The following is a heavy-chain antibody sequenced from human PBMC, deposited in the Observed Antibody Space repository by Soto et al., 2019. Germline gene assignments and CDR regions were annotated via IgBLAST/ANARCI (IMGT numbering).Heavy chain of an antibody. CDR2: IDPSDSYT. CDR1: GYSFTSYW. Sequence: GESLKISCKGSGYSFTSYWISWVRQMPGKGLEWMGTIDPSDSYTNYSPSFQGHVTISADKSISTAYLQWSSLKASDTAMYYCARRQSIFGVVTYYYYGMDVWGQGTTVTVSS. CDR3: ARRQSIFGVVTYYYYGMDV. D-gene: IGHD3-3*01. V-gene: IGHV5-10-1*01. J-gene: IGHJ6*02.